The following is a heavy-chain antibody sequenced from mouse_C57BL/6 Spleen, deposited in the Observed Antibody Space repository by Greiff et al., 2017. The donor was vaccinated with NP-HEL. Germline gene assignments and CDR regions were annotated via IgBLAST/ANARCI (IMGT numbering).Heavy chain of an antibody. D-gene: IGHD2-3*01. CDR1: GYTFTSFW. CDR2: IHPNSGST. J-gene: IGHJ3*01. Sequence: QVQLQQPGAELVKPGASVKLSCKASGYTFTSFWMHWVKQRPGQGLEWIGMIHPNSGSTNYNEKFKSKATLTVDKSSSTAYMQLSSLTSEDSAVYYCASYDGYYPAWFAYWGQGTLVTVSA. CDR3: ASYDGYYPAWFAY. V-gene: IGHV1-64*01.